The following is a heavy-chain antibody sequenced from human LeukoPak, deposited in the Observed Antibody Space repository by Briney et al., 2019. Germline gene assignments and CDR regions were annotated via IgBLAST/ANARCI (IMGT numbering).Heavy chain of an antibody. CDR2: IKSKTDGGTT. Sequence: PGGSLRLSCAASGFTFSNAWMSWVRQAPGKGLEWVGRIKSKTDGGTTDYAAPVKGRFTISRDDSKNTQYLQMNSLKTEDTAVYYCTTDLEESGAFDIWGQGTMVTVSS. D-gene: IGHD1-1*01. CDR3: TTDLEESGAFDI. V-gene: IGHV3-15*01. CDR1: GFTFSNAW. J-gene: IGHJ3*02.